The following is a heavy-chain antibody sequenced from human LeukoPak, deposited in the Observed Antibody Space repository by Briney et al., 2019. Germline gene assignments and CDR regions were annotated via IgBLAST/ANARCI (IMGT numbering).Heavy chain of an antibody. J-gene: IGHJ4*02. V-gene: IGHV3-48*01. CDR3: ATKNPGDN. D-gene: IGHD1-14*01. CDR1: GFTFSRYS. Sequence: GGSLRLSCSGSGFTFSRYSMNWVRQPPGKGLEWLSYINNAGNITYYADNVKGRFTVSRDNAKNSLYLQLNSLTVGDTGVYYCATKNPGDNWGQGTPVTVSS. CDR2: INNAGNIT.